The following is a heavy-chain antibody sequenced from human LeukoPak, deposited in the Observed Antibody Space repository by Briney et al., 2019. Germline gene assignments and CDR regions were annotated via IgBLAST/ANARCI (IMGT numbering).Heavy chain of an antibody. D-gene: IGHD6-13*01. Sequence: GRSLRLSCAASGFTFSSYGMHWVRQAPGKGLEWVAVISFDGSYKYYADSVKGRFTISRDNSKNTLYLQMNSLRAEDTAVYYCAKDRVTAAGYYFACWGQGTLVTVSS. CDR1: GFTFSSYG. CDR2: ISFDGSYK. V-gene: IGHV3-30*18. CDR3: AKDRVTAAGYYFAC. J-gene: IGHJ4*02.